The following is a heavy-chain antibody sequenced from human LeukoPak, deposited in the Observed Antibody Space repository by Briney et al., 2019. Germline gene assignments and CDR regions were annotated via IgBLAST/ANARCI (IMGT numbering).Heavy chain of an antibody. D-gene: IGHD1-26*01. Sequence: GGSLRLSCAASGFTFSSYWMHWVRQAPGKGLVWVSRINSDGSSTSYADSVKGRFTISRDNAKNTLYLQMISLRAEDTAVYYCARDRIVGEWDAFDIWGQGTMVTVSS. CDR2: INSDGSST. CDR3: ARDRIVGEWDAFDI. CDR1: GFTFSSYW. V-gene: IGHV3-74*01. J-gene: IGHJ3*02.